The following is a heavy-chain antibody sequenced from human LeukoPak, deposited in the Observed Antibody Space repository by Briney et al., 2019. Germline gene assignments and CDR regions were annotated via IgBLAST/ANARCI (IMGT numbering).Heavy chain of an antibody. CDR1: GYSFTSYW. CDR3: ARPIAVAGYSYYFDY. J-gene: IGHJ4*02. D-gene: IGHD6-19*01. V-gene: IGHV5-51*01. CDR2: IYPGGSDT. Sequence: GEAPKISCSGFGYSFTSYWIGWGRQMPGKGLEWMGIIYPGGSDTRYSPSFQGQVTISADKSISTAYLQWSSLKASDTAMYYCARPIAVAGYSYYFDYWGQGTLSPSPQ.